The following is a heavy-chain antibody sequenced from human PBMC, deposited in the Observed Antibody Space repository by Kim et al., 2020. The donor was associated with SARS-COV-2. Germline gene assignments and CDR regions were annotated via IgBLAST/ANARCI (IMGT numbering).Heavy chain of an antibody. CDR3: AKEVRQWLDYYYYGMDV. J-gene: IGHJ6*02. D-gene: IGHD6-19*01. Sequence: VKGRFTISRDNSKNTLYLQMNSLRAEDAAVYYCAKEVRQWLDYYYYGMDVWGQGTTVTVSS. V-gene: IGHV3-23*01.